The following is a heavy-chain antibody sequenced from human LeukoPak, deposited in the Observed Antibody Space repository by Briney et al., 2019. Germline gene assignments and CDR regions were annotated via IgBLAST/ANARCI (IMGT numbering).Heavy chain of an antibody. V-gene: IGHV3-11*04. CDR1: GFTFSDYY. Sequence: KPGGSLRLSCAASGFTFSDYYMSWIRQAPGKGLEWVSYISSSGSTIYYADSVKGRFTISRDNAKNSLYLQMNSLRAEDTAVYYCARGGYDYVWGSYRSEEFVDYWGQGTLVTVSS. J-gene: IGHJ4*02. CDR2: ISSSGSTI. CDR3: ARGGYDYVWGSYRSEEFVDY. D-gene: IGHD3-16*02.